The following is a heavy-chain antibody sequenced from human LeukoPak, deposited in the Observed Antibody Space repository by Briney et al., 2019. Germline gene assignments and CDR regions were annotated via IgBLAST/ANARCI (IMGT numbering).Heavy chain of an antibody. CDR2: IRYDAANQ. V-gene: IGHV3-30*02. Sequence: QAGGSLRLSCGASGFDFSNNGMHWVRQAPGKGLEWVAFIRYDAANQYYADSVKGRFTISRDNSKNTLYLEMDGLRSEDTAIYHCAKDIAVSDSYFDYWGQGTLVTVSS. J-gene: IGHJ4*02. D-gene: IGHD6-19*01. CDR3: AKDIAVSDSYFDY. CDR1: GFDFSNNG.